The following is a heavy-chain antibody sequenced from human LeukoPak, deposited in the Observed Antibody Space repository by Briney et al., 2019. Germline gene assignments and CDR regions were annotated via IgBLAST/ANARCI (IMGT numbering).Heavy chain of an antibody. J-gene: IGHJ4*02. V-gene: IGHV4-4*02. CDR3: ASRYFCSSTSCYTFDY. Sequence: PSETLSLTCAVSGGSISSSSWWSWVRQPPGKGLEWIGEVYHSGSTNYNPSLKSRVTISVDTSKNQFSLKLNSVTAADTAVYYCASRYFCSSTSCYTFDYWGQGTLVTVSS. CDR1: GGSISSSSW. D-gene: IGHD2-2*02. CDR2: VYHSGST.